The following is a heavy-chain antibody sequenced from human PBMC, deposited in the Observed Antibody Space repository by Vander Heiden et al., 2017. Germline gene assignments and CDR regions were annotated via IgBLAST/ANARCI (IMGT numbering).Heavy chain of an antibody. CDR1: GGSVSSGSYY. V-gene: IGHV4-61*01. CDR3: AREGGIVVVTGGWFDP. Sequence: QVQLQESGPGLVKPSETLSLTCTVSGGSVSSGSYYWSWIRQPPGKGLEWIGYIYYSGNTNYNPSLKSRVTISVDTSKNQFSLKLSSVTAADTAVYYCAREGGIVVVTGGWFDPWGQGTLVTVSS. D-gene: IGHD2-21*02. CDR2: IYYSGNT. J-gene: IGHJ5*02.